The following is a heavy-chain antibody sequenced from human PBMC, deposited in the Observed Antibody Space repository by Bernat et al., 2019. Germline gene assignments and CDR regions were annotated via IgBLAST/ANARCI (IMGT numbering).Heavy chain of an antibody. CDR1: GFTFSNAW. CDR2: IKSYADGGIT. J-gene: IGHJ4*02. Sequence: EVQLVESGGGLVKPGGSLRLSCAASGFTFSNAWMSWVRQAPGKGLEWVGLIKSYADGGITDYAAPVKDRLTISRDDSKNTVYLQMSSLKSEDTAIYYCTADTPLQGAGEFDYWGQGTLVTVSS. D-gene: IGHD2-15*01. V-gene: IGHV3-15*01. CDR3: TADTPLQGAGEFDY.